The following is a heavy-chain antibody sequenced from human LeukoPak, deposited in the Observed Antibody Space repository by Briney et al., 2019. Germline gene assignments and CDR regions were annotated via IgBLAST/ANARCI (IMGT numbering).Heavy chain of an antibody. CDR2: ISSSSSYI. D-gene: IGHD3-3*01. CDR1: GFAITDHH. V-gene: IGHV3-21*01. Sequence: GGSLRLSCAASGFAITDHHMDWVRQAPGKGLEWVSSISSSSSYIYYADSVKGRFTISRDNAKNSLYLQMNSLRAEDTAVYYCARAPPLRFLEWLLNYWGQGTLVTVSS. J-gene: IGHJ4*02. CDR3: ARAPPLRFLEWLLNY.